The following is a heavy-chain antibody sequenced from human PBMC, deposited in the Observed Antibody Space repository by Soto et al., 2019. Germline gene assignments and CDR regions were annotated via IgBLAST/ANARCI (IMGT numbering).Heavy chain of an antibody. V-gene: IGHV1-46*01. CDR2: INPSGGST. CDR3: ARDKVVLVPAATWDLNYYGMDV. Sequence: ASVKVSCKASGYTFTIYYMHWVLQAPGQGLEWMGIINPSGGSTSYAQKFQGRVTMTRDTSTSTVYMELSSLRSEDTAVYYCARDKVVLVPAATWDLNYYGMDVWGQGTTVTVAS. D-gene: IGHD2-2*01. J-gene: IGHJ6*02. CDR1: GYTFTIYY.